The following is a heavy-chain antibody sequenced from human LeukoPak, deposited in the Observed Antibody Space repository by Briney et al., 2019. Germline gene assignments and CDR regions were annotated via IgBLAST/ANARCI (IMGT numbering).Heavy chain of an antibody. CDR1: GITLSNYG. CDR2: MSGGGGST. D-gene: IGHD3-16*02. J-gene: IGHJ4*02. CDR3: AKRGVVVRVFLVGFHKEAYYFDS. Sequence: GGTLRLSCVVSGITLSNYGMSWVRQAPGKGQERVAGMSGGGGSTNYADSVKGRFTISRDNSKNTLFLQMDRLRAEDTAVYFCAKRGVVVRVFLVGFHKEAYYFDSWGQGAQVTVSS. V-gene: IGHV3-23*01.